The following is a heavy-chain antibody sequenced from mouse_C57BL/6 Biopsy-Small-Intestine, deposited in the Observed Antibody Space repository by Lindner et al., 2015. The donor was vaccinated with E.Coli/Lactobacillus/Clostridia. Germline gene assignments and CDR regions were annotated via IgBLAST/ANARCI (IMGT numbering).Heavy chain of an antibody. D-gene: IGHD1-1*01. CDR1: GFSLTSYG. V-gene: IGHV2-2*01. CDR3: ASYYFGNNDYFAMDY. Sequence: VQLQESGPGLVQPSQSLSITCTVSGFSLTSYGVHWVRQSPGKGLEWLGVIWSGGSTDYNAAFISRLSISKDNSKSQVFFKMNSLQADDTAIYYCASYYFGNNDYFAMDYWGQGTSVTVSS. CDR2: IWSGGST. J-gene: IGHJ4*01.